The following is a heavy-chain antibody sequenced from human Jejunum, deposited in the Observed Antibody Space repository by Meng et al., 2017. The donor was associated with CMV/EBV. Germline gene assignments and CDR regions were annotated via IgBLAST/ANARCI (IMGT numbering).Heavy chain of an antibody. V-gene: IGHV5-51*01. J-gene: IGHJ5*02. CDR3: ARGAGRITIFGVVISWFDP. CDR1: FTNYW. CDR2: INPGDSDT. D-gene: IGHD3-3*01. Sequence: FTNYWIGCVRQMAGKGPEWMGIINPGDSDTRYSPSFQGQVTISADKSISTAYLQWSSLKASDTAMYYCARGAGRITIFGVVISWFDPWGQGTLVTVSS.